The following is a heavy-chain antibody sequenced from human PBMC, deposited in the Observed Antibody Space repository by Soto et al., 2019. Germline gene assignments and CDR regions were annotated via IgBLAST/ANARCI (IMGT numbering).Heavy chain of an antibody. J-gene: IGHJ4*02. CDR3: AREVYSSGWSMYYFDY. D-gene: IGHD6-19*01. CDR1: GFTFSSYS. CDR2: ISSSTSYI. V-gene: IGHV3-21*01. Sequence: GGSLRLSCAASGFTFSSYSMNWVRQAPGKGLEWVSSISSSTSYIYYADSVKGRFTISRDNAKNSLYLQMNSLRAEDTAVYYCAREVYSSGWSMYYFDYWGQGTLVTVSS.